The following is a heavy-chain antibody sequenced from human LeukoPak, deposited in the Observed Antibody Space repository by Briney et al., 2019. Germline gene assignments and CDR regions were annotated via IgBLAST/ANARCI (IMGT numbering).Heavy chain of an antibody. D-gene: IGHD2-15*01. CDR3: GRKAGDCGSGSCYSIVY. V-gene: IGHV1-69*05. CDR1: GGCFSSEA. Sequence: ASVKVSCKSFGGCFSSEAISLVRQAPGQGLEWMGGIIPIFGTANYAQKFQGRVTITTDESTSTAYMEVSSLRSEDTAVYYCGRKAGDCGSGSCYSIVYWGQGTLVTVSS. J-gene: IGHJ4*02. CDR2: IIPIFGTA.